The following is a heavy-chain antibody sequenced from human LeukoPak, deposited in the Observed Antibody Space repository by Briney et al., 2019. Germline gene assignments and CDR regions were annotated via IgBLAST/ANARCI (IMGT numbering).Heavy chain of an antibody. CDR3: ARAHTYCSSSSCYSLRYFDY. CDR2: MNPDRGST. CDR1: VYTFTSYE. Sequence: GASVKDSCMASVYTFTSYELKCVRPATGQRLERMGWMNPDRGSTGYAQKFQGRVTMNRHTSISAAYMELSSLRSEDTAVYYCARAHTYCSSSSCYSLRYFDYWGQGTLVTVSS. V-gene: IGHV1-8*01. J-gene: IGHJ4*02. D-gene: IGHD2-2*01.